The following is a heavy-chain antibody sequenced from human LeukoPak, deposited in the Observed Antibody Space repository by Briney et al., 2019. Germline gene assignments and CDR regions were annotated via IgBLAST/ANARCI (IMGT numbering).Heavy chain of an antibody. CDR3: ARDSSGYYYFRGGFDY. CDR2: ISSSSSYI. J-gene: IGHJ4*02. D-gene: IGHD3-22*01. V-gene: IGHV3-21*01. Sequence: PGGSLRLSCAASGFTFSSYSMNWVRQAPGKGLEWVSSISSSSSYIYYADSVKGRFTISRDNAKNSLYLQMNSLRAEDTAVYYCARDSSGYYYFRGGFDYWGQGTLVTVSS. CDR1: GFTFSSYS.